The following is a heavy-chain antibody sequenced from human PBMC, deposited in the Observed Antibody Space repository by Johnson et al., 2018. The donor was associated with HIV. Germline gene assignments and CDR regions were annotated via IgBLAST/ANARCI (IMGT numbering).Heavy chain of an antibody. CDR3: AKERAYIRSFDI. V-gene: IGHV3-30*02. J-gene: IGHJ3*02. Sequence: QVQLVESGGGVVQPGGSLRLSCAASGFTFSSYGMHWVRQAPGKGLEWVSFIRFDGNNKYYADSVKGRLNISRDNSTNTLHLQINSLRAEDTAMYYCAKERAYIRSFDIWGQGTVVTVSS. CDR2: IRFDGNNK. D-gene: IGHD1-14*01. CDR1: GFTFSSYG.